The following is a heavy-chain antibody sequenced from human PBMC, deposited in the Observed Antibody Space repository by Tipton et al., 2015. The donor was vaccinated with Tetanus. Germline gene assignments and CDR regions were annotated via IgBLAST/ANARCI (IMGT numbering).Heavy chain of an antibody. Sequence: SLRLSCVGSGFTFSDYSINWVRQAPGKGLEWASVIYSGGSTYYGDSVKGRFTISRDNSKNTVYLQMNSLRADDTALYYCAPSRDSSGYFSTFWGQGTLVTVAS. D-gene: IGHD3-22*01. CDR1: GFTFSDYS. V-gene: IGHV3-53*01. CDR2: IYSGGST. J-gene: IGHJ4*02. CDR3: APSRDSSGYFSTF.